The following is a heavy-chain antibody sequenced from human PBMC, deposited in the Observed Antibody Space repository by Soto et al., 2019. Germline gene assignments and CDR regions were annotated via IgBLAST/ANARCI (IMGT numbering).Heavy chain of an antibody. V-gene: IGHV3-7*01. Sequence: PGGSLRLSCGASGFSFSVYRMSWVRQAPGKGLEWVANIKQDGSEKYYVDSVKGRFTTSRDNAKNSLYLQMNSLRAEDTAVYYCARVGILPRYGAFDIWGQGTMVTVSS. J-gene: IGHJ3*02. CDR2: IKQDGSEK. CDR3: ARVGILPRYGAFDI. CDR1: GFSFSVYR. D-gene: IGHD2-15*01.